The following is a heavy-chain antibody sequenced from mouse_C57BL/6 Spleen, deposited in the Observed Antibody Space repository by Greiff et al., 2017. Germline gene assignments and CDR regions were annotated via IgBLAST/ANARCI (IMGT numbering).Heavy chain of an antibody. CDR1: GFTFSDAW. CDR3: TRSGSSYWYFDV. D-gene: IGHD1-1*01. V-gene: IGHV6-6*01. J-gene: IGHJ1*03. CDR2: IRNKANNHAT. Sequence: EVKVEESGGGLVQPGGSMKLSCAASGFTFSDAWMDWVRQSPEKGLEWVAEIRNKANNHATYYAESVKGRFTISRDDSKSSVYLQMNSLRAEATGIYYCTRSGSSYWYFDVWGTGTTVTVSS.